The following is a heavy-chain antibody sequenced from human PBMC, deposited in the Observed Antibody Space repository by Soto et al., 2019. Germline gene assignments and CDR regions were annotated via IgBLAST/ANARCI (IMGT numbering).Heavy chain of an antibody. Sequence: ASVKVSCKASGYTFTGYYMHWVRQAPGQGLEWMGWINPNSGGTNYAQKFQGWVTMTRDTSISTAYMELSRLRSDDTAVYYCARDDCSGGSCYPDYWGQGTLVPVSS. D-gene: IGHD2-15*01. CDR3: ARDDCSGGSCYPDY. CDR2: INPNSGGT. CDR1: GYTFTGYY. V-gene: IGHV1-2*04. J-gene: IGHJ4*02.